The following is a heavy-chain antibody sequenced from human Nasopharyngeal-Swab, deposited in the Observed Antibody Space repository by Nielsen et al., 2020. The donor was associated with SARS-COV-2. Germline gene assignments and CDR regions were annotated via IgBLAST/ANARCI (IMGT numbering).Heavy chain of an antibody. V-gene: IGHV3-48*04. Sequence: GGSLRLSCAASGFTFSSYSMNWVRQAPGKGLEWVSYISSSSSTIYYADSVKGRFTISRDNAKNSLYLQMNSLRAEDTAVYYCARGASWAIAAVSYYYYYYMDVWGKGTTVTVSS. CDR1: GFTFSSYS. CDR3: ARGASWAIAAVSYYYYYYMDV. CDR2: ISSSSSTI. D-gene: IGHD6-13*01. J-gene: IGHJ6*03.